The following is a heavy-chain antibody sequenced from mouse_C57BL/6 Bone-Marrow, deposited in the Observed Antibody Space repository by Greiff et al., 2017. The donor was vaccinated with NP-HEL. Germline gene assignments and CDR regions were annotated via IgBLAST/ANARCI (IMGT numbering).Heavy chain of an antibody. D-gene: IGHD1-1*01. V-gene: IGHV1-69*01. Sequence: QVQLQQPGAELVMPGASVTLSCKASGYTFTSSWMHWVKQRPGQGLEWIGEIDPSDSYTNYNQQFKGTSTLTVDTSSTTAYMPLSSLTSEDSAVYYCARGATVVDYNARDYWGQGTSVTVSS. J-gene: IGHJ4*01. CDR3: ARGATVVDYNARDY. CDR2: IDPSDSYT. CDR1: GYTFTSSW.